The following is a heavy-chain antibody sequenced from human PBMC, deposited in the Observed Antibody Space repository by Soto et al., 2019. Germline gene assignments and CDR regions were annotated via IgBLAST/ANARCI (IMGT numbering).Heavy chain of an antibody. D-gene: IGHD2-15*01. J-gene: IGHJ5*02. CDR2: IYYSGST. V-gene: IGHV4-31*03. Sequence: PSLTCTVSCGSFSSAVYYCSCIRQHPGKGLEWIGYIYYSGSTHYNPSLKSRVTISVDTSKNQFSLNLSSVTAADTAVYYCARTPSDVLVVAADIRDIRWFDPWGQGTLVTVSS. CDR3: ARTPSDVLVVAADIRDIRWFDP. CDR1: CGSFSSAVYY.